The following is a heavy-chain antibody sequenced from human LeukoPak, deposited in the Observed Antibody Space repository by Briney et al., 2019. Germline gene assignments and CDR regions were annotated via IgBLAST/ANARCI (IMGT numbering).Heavy chain of an antibody. CDR2: INPNSGGT. V-gene: IGHV1-2*02. D-gene: IGHD2-2*02. Sequence: ASVKVSCKASGYTFTGYYMHWVRQAPGQGLEWMGWINPNSGGTNYAQKFQGRVTMTRDTSISTAYMELSRLRSDDTAVYYCARDFQYCSSTSCYTTFDYWGQGTLVTVPS. CDR3: ARDFQYCSSTSCYTTFDY. CDR1: GYTFTGYY. J-gene: IGHJ4*02.